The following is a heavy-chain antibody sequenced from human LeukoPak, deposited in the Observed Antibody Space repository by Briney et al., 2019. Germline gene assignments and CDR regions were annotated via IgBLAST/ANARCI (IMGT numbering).Heavy chain of an antibody. J-gene: IGHJ4*02. CDR2: INSSGGRT. CDR1: EFTFSSYA. Sequence: GGSPRLSCAASEFTFSSYAMTWVRQAPGKGLQWVSTINSSGGRTYYADSVKGRFTISRDSSKNTLYLQMNSLRAEDTAVYYCAKDRASDGGYSFDYWGQGALVTVSS. D-gene: IGHD4-17*01. V-gene: IGHV3-23*01. CDR3: AKDRASDGGYSFDY.